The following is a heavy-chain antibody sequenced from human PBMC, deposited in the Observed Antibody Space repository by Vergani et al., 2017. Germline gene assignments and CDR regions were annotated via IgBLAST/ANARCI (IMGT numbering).Heavy chain of an antibody. CDR2: ISSSSSTI. J-gene: IGHJ3*02. CDR1: GFTFSSYS. Sequence: EVQLVESGGGLVKPGGSLRLSCAASGFTFSSYSMNWVRQAPGKGLEWVSSISSSSSTIYYADSVKGRFTISRDNAKNSLYLQMNSLRAEDTAVYYCASINSSGWRGAAFDIWGQGTMVTVSS. D-gene: IGHD6-19*01. V-gene: IGHV3-21*01. CDR3: ASINSSGWRGAAFDI.